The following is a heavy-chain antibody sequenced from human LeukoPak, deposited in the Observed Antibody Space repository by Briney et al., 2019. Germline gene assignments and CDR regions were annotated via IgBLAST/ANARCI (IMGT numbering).Heavy chain of an antibody. CDR1: GYSENFYG. Sequence: ASVKVSFKTSGYSENFYGITWVRQVAGQGLEWMGWISAQHGQTEYAPNSQDRVTMTTDTYTNTAYMELRSLRSDDTAVYYCARGPGGGYYDSSGYYYSLDYWGQGTLVTVSS. J-gene: IGHJ4*02. V-gene: IGHV1-18*01. D-gene: IGHD3-22*01. CDR2: ISAQHGQT. CDR3: ARGPGGGYYDSSGYYYSLDY.